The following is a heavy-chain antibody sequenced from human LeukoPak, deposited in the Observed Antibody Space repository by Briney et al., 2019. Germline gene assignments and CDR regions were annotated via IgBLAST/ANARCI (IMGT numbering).Heavy chain of an antibody. D-gene: IGHD4-17*01. CDR1: GGSFSGYY. V-gene: IGHV4-34*09. J-gene: IGHJ3*02. CDR2: INHSGST. CDR3: ARDADYGDYVVAFDI. Sequence: SETLSLTCAVYGGSFSGYYWSWIRQPPGKGLEWIGEINHSGSTNYNPSLKSRVTLSVDTSKNRFSLKLSSVTAADTAVYYCARDADYGDYVVAFDIWGQGTMVTVSS.